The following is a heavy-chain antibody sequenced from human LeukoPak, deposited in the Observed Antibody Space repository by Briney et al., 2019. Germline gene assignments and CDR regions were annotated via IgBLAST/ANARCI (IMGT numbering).Heavy chain of an antibody. CDR1: GFTFTGYY. CDR3: VRDGNELLSKNFDY. Sequence: ASVKVSCKASGFTFTGYYIHWVRQAPGQGLEWMGYINPHSGGTSSPQKFQGRVTMTTDTSISAAYMELSSLISDDTAMYYCVRDGNELLSKNFDYWGQGTLVTVSS. J-gene: IGHJ4*02. V-gene: IGHV1-2*02. D-gene: IGHD2-21*02. CDR2: INPHSGGT.